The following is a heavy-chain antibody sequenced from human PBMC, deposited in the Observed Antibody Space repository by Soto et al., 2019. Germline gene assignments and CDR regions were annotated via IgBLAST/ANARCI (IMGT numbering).Heavy chain of an antibody. J-gene: IGHJ4*02. Sequence: GGSLRLSCGASGLIFSNYGVHWVRQAPGKGLVWVSCISTDGSITNYADSVKGRFTVSRDNAKNTLYLQMNSLRAEDTALYYCARDTDGLHYWGQGTMVTSPQ. CDR2: ISTDGSIT. CDR3: ARDTDGLHY. V-gene: IGHV3-74*01. CDR1: GLIFSNYG.